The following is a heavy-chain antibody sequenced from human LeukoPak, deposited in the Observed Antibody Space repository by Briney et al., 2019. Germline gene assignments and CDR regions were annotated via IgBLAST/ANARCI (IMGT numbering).Heavy chain of an antibody. CDR2: IYSGGST. Sequence: GGSLRLSCAASGFTVSSNYMSWVRQAPGKGLEWVSVIYSGGSTYYADSVKGRFTISRDNSKNTLYLQMNSLRAEDTAVYYCAQTVPNYYYYGMDVWGQGTTVTVSS. V-gene: IGHV3-66*01. D-gene: IGHD2-2*01. CDR1: GFTVSSNY. J-gene: IGHJ6*02. CDR3: AQTVPNYYYYGMDV.